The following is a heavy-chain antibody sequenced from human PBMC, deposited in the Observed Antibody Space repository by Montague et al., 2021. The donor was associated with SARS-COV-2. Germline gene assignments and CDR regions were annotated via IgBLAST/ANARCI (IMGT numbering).Heavy chain of an antibody. Sequence: PALVKPTQTLTLTCTFSGFSLSTPNVGVAWIPQPPGKALEWLAVIYSNGDKRYSPSLQRRLTITKDTSRNQVVLSLTNVDPLDTATYYCAHLIRYYDIFTGIPFDDWGQGTQVTVSS. CDR2: IYSNGDK. CDR1: GFSLSTPNVG. J-gene: IGHJ4*02. CDR3: AHLIRYYDIFTGIPFDD. D-gene: IGHD3-9*01. V-gene: IGHV2-5*01.